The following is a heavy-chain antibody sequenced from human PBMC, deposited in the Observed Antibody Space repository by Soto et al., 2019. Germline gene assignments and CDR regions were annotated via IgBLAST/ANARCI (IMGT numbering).Heavy chain of an antibody. J-gene: IGHJ6*02. D-gene: IGHD2-2*01. Sequence: GGSLRLSCAASGFTFNSSWMNWVRQAPGKGLEWVANIREDGTEKYFVDSVKGRFTISRGNAKNSLYLQMYSLRAEDTAVYFCARDLGRTAAGYYYYYAMDVWGQGTTVTVSS. CDR1: GFTFNSSW. CDR2: IREDGTEK. CDR3: ARDLGRTAAGYYYYYAMDV. V-gene: IGHV3-7*01.